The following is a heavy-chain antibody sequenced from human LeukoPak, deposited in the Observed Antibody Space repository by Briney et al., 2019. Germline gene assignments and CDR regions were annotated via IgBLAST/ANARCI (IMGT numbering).Heavy chain of an antibody. CDR3: ASGGTMVRGVIFY. D-gene: IGHD3-10*01. CDR1: GFTFSSYW. CDR2: INSDGSST. V-gene: IGHV3-74*01. J-gene: IGHJ4*02. Sequence: QPGGSLILSCAASGFTFSSYWMHWVRQAPGKGLVWVSRINSDGSSTSYADSVKGRFTISRDNAKNTLYLQMNSLRAEDTAVYYCASGGTMVRGVIFYWGQGTLVTVSS.